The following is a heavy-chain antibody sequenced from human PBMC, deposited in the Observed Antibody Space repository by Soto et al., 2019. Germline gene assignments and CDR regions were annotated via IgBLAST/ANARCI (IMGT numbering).Heavy chain of an antibody. CDR3: VKDQGSSWSTYYYYYYGMDV. CDR1: GFTFSSYA. J-gene: IGHJ6*02. D-gene: IGHD6-13*01. CDR2: ISSNGGST. V-gene: IGHV3-64D*06. Sequence: GGSLRLSCSASGFTFSSYAMHWVRQAPGKGLEYVSAISSNGGSTYYADSVKGRFTISRDNSKNTLYLQMSSLRAEDTAVYYCVKDQGSSWSTYYYYYYGMDVWGQGTTVTXSS.